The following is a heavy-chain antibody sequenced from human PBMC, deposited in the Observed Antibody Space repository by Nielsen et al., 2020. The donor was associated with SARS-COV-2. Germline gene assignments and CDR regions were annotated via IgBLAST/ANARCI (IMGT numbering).Heavy chain of an antibody. CDR3: AKEKDSSGWFDY. Sequence: GGSLRLSCAASGFTVSSNYMSWVRQAPGKGLEWVSVIYSGGSTYYADSVKGRFTISRDNSKNTLYLQMNSLRAEDTAVYYCAKEKDSSGWFDYWGQGTLVTVSS. J-gene: IGHJ4*02. CDR2: IYSGGST. CDR1: GFTVSSNY. D-gene: IGHD3-22*01. V-gene: IGHV3-66*01.